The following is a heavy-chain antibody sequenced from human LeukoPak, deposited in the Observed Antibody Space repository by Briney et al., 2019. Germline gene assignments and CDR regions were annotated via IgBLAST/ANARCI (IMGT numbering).Heavy chain of an antibody. V-gene: IGHV3-23*01. Sequence: GGSLRLSCAVSGFTFNSFAMSWVCQAPGKGLEWVSSISGSGGSTYYADSVKGRFTISRDNSKNMLYLQMNSLRAEDTAVYYCAKDTYPLQALDYWGQGTLVTVSS. CDR2: ISGSGGST. CDR3: AKDTYPLQALDY. D-gene: IGHD4-11*01. CDR1: GFTFNSFA. J-gene: IGHJ4*02.